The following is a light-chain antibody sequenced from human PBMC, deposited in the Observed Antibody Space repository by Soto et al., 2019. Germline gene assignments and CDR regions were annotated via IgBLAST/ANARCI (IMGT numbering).Light chain of an antibody. J-gene: IGKJ1*01. CDR3: LHYYNYPQT. CDR2: AAS. CDR1: QDIRDD. V-gene: IGKV1-6*01. Sequence: IQMTQSPSSLSASVGDRVTMTCRASQDIRDDLSWYQQRPGRAPKLLLFAASRLEGGVPSRFSGSYSGRDFTLTISGLQPDDFATYYCLHYYNYPQTFGQGTKVDIK.